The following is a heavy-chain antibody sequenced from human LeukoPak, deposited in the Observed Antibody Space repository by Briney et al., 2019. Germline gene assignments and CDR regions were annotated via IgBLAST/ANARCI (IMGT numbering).Heavy chain of an antibody. J-gene: IGHJ4*02. CDR3: ARGQYSYGAPFDY. D-gene: IGHD5-18*01. CDR2: IYTSGST. CDR1: VGSLSSDY. V-gene: IGHV4-4*07. Sequence: SETLCLTCTVAVGSLSSDYSCWIRQPAGKGLEWIGRIYTSGSTNYNPSLKSRVTMSVDTSKNQCSLKLSSVTAADTAVYYCARGQYSYGAPFDYWGQGTLGTVSS.